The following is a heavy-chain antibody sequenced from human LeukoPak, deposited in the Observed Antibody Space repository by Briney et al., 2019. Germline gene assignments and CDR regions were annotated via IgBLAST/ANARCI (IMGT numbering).Heavy chain of an antibody. CDR1: GYTFTSYY. CDR2: INPSGGST. CDR3: ARFYGDYESLDY. Sequence: GASVTVSCKASGYTFTSYYMHWVRQAPGQGLEWMGIINPSGGSTSYAQKFQGRVTMTRDMSTSTVYMELSSLRSEDTAVYYCARFYGDYESLDYWGQGTLVTASS. V-gene: IGHV1-46*01. J-gene: IGHJ4*02. D-gene: IGHD4-17*01.